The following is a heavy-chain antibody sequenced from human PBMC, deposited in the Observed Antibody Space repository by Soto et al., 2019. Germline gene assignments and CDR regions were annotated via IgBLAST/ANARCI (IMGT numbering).Heavy chain of an antibody. V-gene: IGHV3-30*18. J-gene: IGHJ4*02. Sequence: PGGSLRLSCAASGFTFSSYGMHWVRQAPGKGLEWVAVISYDGSNKYYADSVKGRFTISRDNSKNTLYLQMNSLRAEDTAVYYCAKDISRHTYYYDSSGYYPDYWGQGTLVTVSS. CDR1: GFTFSSYG. CDR2: ISYDGSNK. CDR3: AKDISRHTYYYDSSGYYPDY. D-gene: IGHD3-22*01.